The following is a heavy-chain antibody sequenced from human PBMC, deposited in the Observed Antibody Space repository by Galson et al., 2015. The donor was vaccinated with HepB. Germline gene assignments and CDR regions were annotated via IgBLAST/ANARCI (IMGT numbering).Heavy chain of an antibody. CDR3: ARRAGYDSHYYYGMDV. V-gene: IGHV5-51*01. J-gene: IGHJ6*02. D-gene: IGHD5-12*01. CDR2: IYPGDSDT. CDR1: GYSFTSYW. Sequence: QSGAEVKKPGESLKISCKGSGYSFTSYWIGWVRQMPGKGLEWMGIIYPGDSDTRYSPSFQGQVTISADKSISTAYLQWSSLKASDTAMYHCARRAGYDSHYYYGMDVWGQGTTVTVSS.